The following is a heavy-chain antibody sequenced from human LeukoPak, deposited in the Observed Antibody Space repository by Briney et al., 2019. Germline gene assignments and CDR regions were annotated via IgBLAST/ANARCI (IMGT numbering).Heavy chain of an antibody. V-gene: IGHV3-9*01. D-gene: IGHD6-19*01. J-gene: IGHJ4*02. CDR1: GFIFNNYA. CDR3: AKDNRRHYTSGPNPDSLH. CDR2: ISWNSGSI. Sequence: GGSLRLSCAGSGFIFNNYAMHWVRHPPGKGLEWVSGISWNSGSIDYADSVKGRFTISRDNAKNSLYLQMNSLRVEDTAFYYCAKDNRRHYTSGPNPDSLHWGQGALVTVSP.